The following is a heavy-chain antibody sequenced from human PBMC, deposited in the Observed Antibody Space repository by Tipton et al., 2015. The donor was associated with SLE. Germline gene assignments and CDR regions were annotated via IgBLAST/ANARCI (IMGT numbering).Heavy chain of an antibody. CDR1: GGSFSGYY. CDR3: AMGGSYYDDAFDI. J-gene: IGHJ3*02. D-gene: IGHD1-26*01. Sequence: TLSLTCAVYGGSFSGYYWSWIRQPPGKGLEWIGEINHSGSTNYNPSLKSRVTISVDTSKNQFSLKPSSVTAADTAVYYCAMGGSYYDDAFDIWGQGTMVTVAS. CDR2: INHSGST. V-gene: IGHV4-34*01.